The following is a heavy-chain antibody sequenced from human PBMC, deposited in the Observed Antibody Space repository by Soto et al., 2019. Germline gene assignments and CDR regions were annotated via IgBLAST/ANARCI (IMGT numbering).Heavy chain of an antibody. J-gene: IGHJ5*02. CDR3: ARDFPGRFDP. CDR2: FCTSGGS. CDR1: GGFIRSYC. D-gene: IGHD1-26*01. Sequence: PSETLSLTCTVSGGFIRSYCLSWVRQPAGRGLEWIGRFCTSGGSNYNPSLKSRVSMSADMSSNQFSLKMNSVTAADTAVYYCARDFPGRFDPWGQGTLVTVSS. V-gene: IGHV4-4*07.